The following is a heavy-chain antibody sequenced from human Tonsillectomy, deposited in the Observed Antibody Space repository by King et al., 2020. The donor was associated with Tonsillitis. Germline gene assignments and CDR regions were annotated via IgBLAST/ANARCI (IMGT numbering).Heavy chain of an antibody. CDR1: GDSISSDNYF. V-gene: IGHV4-39*07. CDR2: ILHSGST. Sequence: QLQESGPGLVKPSETLSLSCTVSGDSISSDNYFWGWIRQPPGQGLEWIASILHSGSTYYNPSLESRVTISVDTSENRFSLNVRSVTAADTAMYYCARHPIWWADRRSVWFDPWGQGILVTVSS. D-gene: IGHD2-8*02. J-gene: IGHJ5*01. CDR3: ARHPIWWADRRSVWFDP.